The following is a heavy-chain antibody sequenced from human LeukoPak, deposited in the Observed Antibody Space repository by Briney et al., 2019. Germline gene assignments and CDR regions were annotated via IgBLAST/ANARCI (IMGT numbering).Heavy chain of an antibody. CDR2: ISYDGSNK. J-gene: IGHJ5*02. CDR1: GFTFSSYG. V-gene: IGHV3-30*03. Sequence: PGRSLRLSCAASGFTFSSYGMHWVRQAPGKGLEWVAVISYDGSNKYYTDSVKGQFTISRDNSKNTLYLQMNSLRAEDTAVYYCAREIERWFDPWGQGTLVTVSS. CDR3: AREIERWFDP.